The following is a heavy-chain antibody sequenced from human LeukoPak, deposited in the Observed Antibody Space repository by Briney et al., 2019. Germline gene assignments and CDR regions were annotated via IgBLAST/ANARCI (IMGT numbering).Heavy chain of an antibody. CDR1: GFTFSSHG. D-gene: IGHD3-10*01. CDR2: ISYDGSDK. Sequence: GGSLRLSCAASGFTFSSHGMHWVRQAPDKGLEWVAVISYDGSDKHFADSVKGRFTISRDNPKNTLYLQMNSLRAEDTAVYYCAKSGGPYYFDYWGQGTPVTVSS. CDR3: AKSGGPYYFDY. J-gene: IGHJ4*02. V-gene: IGHV3-30*18.